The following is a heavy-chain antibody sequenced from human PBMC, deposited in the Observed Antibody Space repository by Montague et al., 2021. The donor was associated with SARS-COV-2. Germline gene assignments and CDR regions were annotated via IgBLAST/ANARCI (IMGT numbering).Heavy chain of an antibody. CDR1: GFIFRHYA. J-gene: IGHJ4*02. V-gene: IGHV3-23*01. D-gene: IGHD2-8*01. Sequence: SLRLSCAASGFIFRHYAMTWVRQAPGKGLEWVSGISTSGGSTSYADSLKGRFTISRDNSRNTLYLQMNSLRAEDTAIYYCAKDREMYYAPDYWGKGTLVTVSS. CDR3: AKDREMYYAPDY. CDR2: ISTSGGST.